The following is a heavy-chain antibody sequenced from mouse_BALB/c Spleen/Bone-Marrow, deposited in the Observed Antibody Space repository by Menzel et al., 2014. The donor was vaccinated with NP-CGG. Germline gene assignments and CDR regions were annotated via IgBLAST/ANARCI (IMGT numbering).Heavy chain of an antibody. J-gene: IGHJ3*01. V-gene: IGHV1-7*01. CDR1: GYTFTTYW. CDR3: ATYVGFAF. Sequence: QVHVKQSGAELAKPGASVKMSCKASGYTFTTYWMHWVKRRPGQGLEWIGYINPSTGYTEYNQKFKDKATLTADKSSSTAYMQLSSLTSEDSAVYYCATYVGFAFWGQGTLVTVSA. CDR2: INPSTGYT. D-gene: IGHD1-1*01.